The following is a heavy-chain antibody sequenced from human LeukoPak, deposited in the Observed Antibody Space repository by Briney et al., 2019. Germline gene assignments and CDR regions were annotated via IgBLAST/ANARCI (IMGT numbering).Heavy chain of an antibody. J-gene: IGHJ3*02. Sequence: SETLSLTCAVSGCSISSGYYWGWIRQPPGKGLEWIGSIYHSGSTYYNPSLKSRVTISVDTSKNQFSLKLSSVTAADTAVYYCAAQRGALIPANAFDIWGQGTMVTVSS. CDR1: GCSISSGYY. CDR2: IYHSGST. V-gene: IGHV4-38-2*01. D-gene: IGHD2-15*01. CDR3: AAQRGALIPANAFDI.